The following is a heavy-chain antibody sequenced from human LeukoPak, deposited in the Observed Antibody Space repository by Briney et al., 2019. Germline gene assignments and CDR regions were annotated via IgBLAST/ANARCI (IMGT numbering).Heavy chain of an antibody. D-gene: IGHD5-18*01. CDR3: ARVWRGYSYGYFDY. V-gene: IGHV1-18*01. CDR2: ISAYNGNT. J-gene: IGHJ4*02. CDR1: GFTFTSYG. Sequence: PGGSLRLSCAASGFTFTSYGISWVRQAPGQGLEWMGWISAYNGNTNYAQKLQGRVTMTTDTSTSTAYMELRSLRSDDTAVYYCARVWRGYSYGYFDYWGQGTLVTVSS.